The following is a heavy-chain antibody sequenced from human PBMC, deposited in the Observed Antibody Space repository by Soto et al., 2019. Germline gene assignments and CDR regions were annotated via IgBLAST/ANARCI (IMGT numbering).Heavy chain of an antibody. Sequence: GGSLRLSCAASGFTFSSYSMNWVSQAPGKGLEWVSSISSSSSYIYYADSVKGRFTISRDNAKNSLYLQMNSLRAEDTAVYYCARPSYIAAAGTVYYYYGMDVWGQGTTVTVSS. D-gene: IGHD6-13*01. V-gene: IGHV3-21*01. CDR1: GFTFSSYS. J-gene: IGHJ6*02. CDR2: ISSSSSYI. CDR3: ARPSYIAAAGTVYYYYGMDV.